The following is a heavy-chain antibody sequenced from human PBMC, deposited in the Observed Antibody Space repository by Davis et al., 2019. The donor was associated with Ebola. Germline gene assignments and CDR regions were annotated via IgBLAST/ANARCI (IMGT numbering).Heavy chain of an antibody. Sequence: GESLKISCAASGFTFSSSWMTWVRQAPEKGLEWVATIKADGSAKYYVDSVKGRFTISRDNVKNSLYLQMDSLRAEDTAVYYCARDLGNYDEMLYYYYGMDVWGQGTTVTVSS. J-gene: IGHJ6*02. D-gene: IGHD4-11*01. CDR1: GFTFSSSW. V-gene: IGHV3-7*01. CDR3: ARDLGNYDEMLYYYYGMDV. CDR2: IKADGSAK.